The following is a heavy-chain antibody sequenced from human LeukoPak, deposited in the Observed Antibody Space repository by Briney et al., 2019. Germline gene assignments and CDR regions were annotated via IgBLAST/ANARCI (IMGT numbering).Heavy chain of an antibody. CDR1: GGSISSSSYY. D-gene: IGHD4-17*01. Sequence: SETLSLTCSVSGGSISSSSYYWGWIRQPPGKGLEWIGSIYYSGSTYYNPSLKSRVTISVDTSKNQFSLKLSSVTAADTAVYYCARELLRYYFDYWGQGTLVTVSS. CDR3: ARELLRYYFDY. V-gene: IGHV4-39*07. J-gene: IGHJ4*02. CDR2: IYYSGST.